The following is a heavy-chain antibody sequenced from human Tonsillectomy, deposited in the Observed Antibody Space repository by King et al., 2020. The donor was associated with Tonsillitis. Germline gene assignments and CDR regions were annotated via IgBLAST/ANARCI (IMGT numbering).Heavy chain of an antibody. V-gene: IGHV1-2*02. CDR2: INPNSGGT. Sequence: VQLVQSGAEVKKPGASVKVSCKASGYTFTGYYMHWVRQAPGQGLEWMGWINPNSGGTNYAQKFQGRVTMTRDTSISTAYMELSRLRSDDTAGYYCATDINQIPGSTGGYYYYYGMDVWGQGTTVTVSS. CDR3: ATDINQIPGSTGGYYYYYGMDV. J-gene: IGHJ6*02. CDR1: GYTFTGYY. D-gene: IGHD2-2*01.